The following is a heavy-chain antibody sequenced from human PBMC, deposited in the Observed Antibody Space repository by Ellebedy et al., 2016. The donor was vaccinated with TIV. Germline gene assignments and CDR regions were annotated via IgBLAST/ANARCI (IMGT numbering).Heavy chain of an antibody. J-gene: IGHJ6*03. Sequence: ASVKVSCXASGGTFSSYAISWVRQAPGQGLEWMGGIIPIFGTANYAQKFQGRVTIIADESTNTAYMELSSLRSEDTAVYYCARYADDSNSDYYYYYMDVWGKGTTVTVSS. CDR3: ARYADDSNSDYYYYYMDV. CDR2: IIPIFGTA. D-gene: IGHD4-11*01. CDR1: GGTFSSYA. V-gene: IGHV1-69*13.